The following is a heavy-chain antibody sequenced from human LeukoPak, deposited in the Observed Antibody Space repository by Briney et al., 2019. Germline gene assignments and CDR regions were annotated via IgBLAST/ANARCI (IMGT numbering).Heavy chain of an antibody. CDR3: ARRILGSRDAFGV. D-gene: IGHD3-3*01. CDR2: IFYDGNG. CDR1: GDSISSSSYY. J-gene: IGHJ3*01. Sequence: SETLSLTCSVSGDSISSSSYYWAWIRQPPGKGLEWIGNIFYDGNGYYTPSLRSRVTMSVATSRDHFSLRLSSVTAADTAIYYCARRILGSRDAFGVWGQGTMVTVSS. V-gene: IGHV4-39*02.